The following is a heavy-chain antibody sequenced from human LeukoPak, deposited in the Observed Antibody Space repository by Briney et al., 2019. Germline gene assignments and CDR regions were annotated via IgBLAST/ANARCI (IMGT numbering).Heavy chain of an antibody. CDR1: GFTFSSYS. Sequence: PGGSLRLSCAASGFTFSSYSMNWVRQAPGKGLEWVSSISSSSSYIYYADSVKGRFTISRDNAKNSLYRQMNSLRAEDTAVYYCARVRSGASSTSQTYYYYMDVWGKGTTVTVSS. CDR3: ARVRSGASSTSQTYYYYMDV. J-gene: IGHJ6*03. D-gene: IGHD2-2*01. V-gene: IGHV3-21*01. CDR2: ISSSSSYI.